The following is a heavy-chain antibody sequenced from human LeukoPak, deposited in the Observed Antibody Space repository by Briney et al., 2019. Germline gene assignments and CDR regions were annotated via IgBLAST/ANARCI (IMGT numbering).Heavy chain of an antibody. D-gene: IGHD2-8*01. V-gene: IGHV3-33*01. CDR3: ARDESCTNGVCYTRGVFDY. CDR1: GFTFSSYG. Sequence: GGSLRLSCAASGFTFSSYGMHWVRQAPGKGLEWVAVIWYDGSNKYYADSVKGRFTISRDNSKNTLYLQMNSLRAENTAVYYCARDESCTNGVCYTRGVFDYWGQGTLVTVSS. CDR2: IWYDGSNK. J-gene: IGHJ4*02.